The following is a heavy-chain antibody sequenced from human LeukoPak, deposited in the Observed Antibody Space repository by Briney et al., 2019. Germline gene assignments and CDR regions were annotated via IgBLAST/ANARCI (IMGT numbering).Heavy chain of an antibody. CDR2: INPNSGGT. V-gene: IGHV1-2*02. J-gene: IGHJ4*02. D-gene: IGHD5-12*01. CDR1: GYTFTGYY. Sequence: ASVKVSCKASGYTFTGYYMHWVRQAPGQGLEWMGWINPNSGGTNYAQKFQGRVTMTRDTSISTAYMELSRPRSDDTAVYYCARECQDIVATSEYYFDYWGQGTLVTVSS. CDR3: ARECQDIVATSEYYFDY.